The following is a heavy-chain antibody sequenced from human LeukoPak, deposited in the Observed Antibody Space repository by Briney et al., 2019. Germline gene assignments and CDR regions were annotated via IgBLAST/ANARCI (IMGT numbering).Heavy chain of an antibody. J-gene: IGHJ1*01. CDR2: IIPIFGTA. V-gene: IGHV1-69*01. D-gene: IGHD3-22*01. CDR1: GGTFSSYA. Sequence: SVEVSCKASGGTFSSYAISWVRQAPGQGLEWMGGIIPIFGTANYAQKFQGRVTITADESTSTAYMELSSLRAEDTAVYYCARGSYYYDSSGYYPSSAEYFQHWGQGTLVTVSS. CDR3: ARGSYYYDSSGYYPSSAEYFQH.